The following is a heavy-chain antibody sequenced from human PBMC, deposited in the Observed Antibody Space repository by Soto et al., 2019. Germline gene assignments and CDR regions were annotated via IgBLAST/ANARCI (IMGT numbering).Heavy chain of an antibody. CDR1: GGTFSSYA. V-gene: IGHV1-69*13. D-gene: IGHD3-10*01. CDR3: MGSGERWGAYYYYGMDV. J-gene: IGHJ6*02. Sequence: ASVKVSCKASGGTFSSYAISWVRQAPGQGLEWMGGIIPIFGTANYAQKFQGRVTITADESTSTAYMELSSLRSEDTAVYYCMGSGERWGAYYYYGMDVWGQGTTVTVSS. CDR2: IIPIFGTA.